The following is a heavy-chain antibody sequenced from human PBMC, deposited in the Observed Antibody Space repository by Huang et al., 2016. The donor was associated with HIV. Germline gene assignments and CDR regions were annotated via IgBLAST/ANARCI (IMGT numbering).Heavy chain of an antibody. CDR3: ARLPGSITMIRGVITDPY. J-gene: IGHJ4*02. Sequence: QLQLQESGPGLVKPSETLSLTCTVSGGSIRRDNYYWGWIRQPPGKGLAWIGSIYYSGSTYYNPSLKSRVTITVDTSKNQFSLKMRSVTAADTAVYYCARLPGSITMIRGVITDPYWGQGTLVTVSS. V-gene: IGHV4-39*01. CDR1: GGSIRRDNYY. CDR2: IYYSGST. D-gene: IGHD3-10*01.